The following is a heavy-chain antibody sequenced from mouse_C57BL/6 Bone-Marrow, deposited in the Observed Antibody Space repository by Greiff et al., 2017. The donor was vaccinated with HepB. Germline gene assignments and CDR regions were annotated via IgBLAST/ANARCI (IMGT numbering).Heavy chain of an antibody. Sequence: QVQLKQSGAELARPGASVKLSCKASGYTFTSYGISWVKQRTGQGLEWIGEIYPRSGNTYYNEKFKGKATLTADKSSSTAYMELRSLTSEDSAVYFCAILYYDYDGRLFYAMDYWGQGTSVTVSS. CDR1: GYTFTSYG. D-gene: IGHD2-4*01. CDR2: IYPRSGNT. V-gene: IGHV1-81*01. J-gene: IGHJ4*01. CDR3: AILYYDYDGRLFYAMDY.